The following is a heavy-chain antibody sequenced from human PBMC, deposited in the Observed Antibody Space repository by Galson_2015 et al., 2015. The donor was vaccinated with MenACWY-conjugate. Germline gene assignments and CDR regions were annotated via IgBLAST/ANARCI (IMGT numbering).Heavy chain of an antibody. CDR2: ISGSTGGT. Sequence: SLRLSCAASGFTFSSYAMSWVRQAPGKGLEWVSAISGSTGGTYCADSVKGRLTISRDNSKNTLYLQIDSLRAEDTAVYYCAKDRPPYCTNGVCYLVWAFDIWGQGTMVTVSS. J-gene: IGHJ3*02. V-gene: IGHV3-23*01. CDR3: AKDRPPYCTNGVCYLVWAFDI. D-gene: IGHD2-8*01. CDR1: GFTFSSYA.